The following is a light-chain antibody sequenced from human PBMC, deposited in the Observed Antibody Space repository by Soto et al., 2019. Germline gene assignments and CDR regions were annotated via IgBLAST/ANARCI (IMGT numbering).Light chain of an antibody. CDR1: NSNIGNNY. J-gene: IGLJ1*01. Sequence: QSVLAQPPSVSANPGQTVTISCSGSNSNIGNNYVSWYQQLPGTAPKLLIYDNNKRPSEIPDRFSGSKSGPSATLGITGPXTGDEADYYCGTWDSSLSAVVFGTGTKVTVL. CDR2: DNN. CDR3: GTWDSSLSAVV. V-gene: IGLV1-51*01.